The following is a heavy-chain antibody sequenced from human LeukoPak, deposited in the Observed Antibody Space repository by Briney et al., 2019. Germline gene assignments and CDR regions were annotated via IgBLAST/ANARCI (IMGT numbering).Heavy chain of an antibody. Sequence: SETLSLTCTVSGGSISSYYWSWIRQPPGKGLEWIGYIYYSGSTNYNPSLKSRVTISVDTSKNQFSLKLSSVTAADTAVYYCARGTYYYDSSGYYFDYWGQGTLVTVST. CDR2: IYYSGST. CDR3: ARGTYYYDSSGYYFDY. D-gene: IGHD3-22*01. V-gene: IGHV4-59*01. J-gene: IGHJ4*02. CDR1: GGSISSYY.